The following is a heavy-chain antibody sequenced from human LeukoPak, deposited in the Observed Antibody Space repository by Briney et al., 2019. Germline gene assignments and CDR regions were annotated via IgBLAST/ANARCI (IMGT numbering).Heavy chain of an antibody. CDR2: ISGSGSRR. CDR1: GFTLSSDA. CDR3: AKVFHYGSGSYGSFEN. D-gene: IGHD3-10*01. J-gene: IGHJ4*02. Sequence: GVSLRLSCAASGFTLSSDAMSWVRQAPRKGLEWVSGISGSGSRRYYADSVKGRFTISRDNSKNTLYLQMNGLRADNTALYYCAKVFHYGSGSYGSFENWGQGTLVTVSS. V-gene: IGHV3-23*01.